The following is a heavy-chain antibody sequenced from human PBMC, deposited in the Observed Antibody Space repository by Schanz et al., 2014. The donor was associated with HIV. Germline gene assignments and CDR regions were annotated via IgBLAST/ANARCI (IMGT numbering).Heavy chain of an antibody. CDR1: GFTFSDYY. CDR2: INSNGYTT. J-gene: IGHJ6*02. CDR3: ARDVSYDSSGYYSDYYYGMDV. V-gene: IGHV3-11*04. D-gene: IGHD3-22*01. Sequence: QVQLVESGGGLVKPGGSLRLSCAASGFTFSDYYMSWIRQAPGKGLEWISYINSNGYTTYYADSVKGRFTISRDSAKNSLYLQMNSLRAEDTAVYYCARDVSYDSSGYYSDYYYGMDVWGQGTTVTVSS.